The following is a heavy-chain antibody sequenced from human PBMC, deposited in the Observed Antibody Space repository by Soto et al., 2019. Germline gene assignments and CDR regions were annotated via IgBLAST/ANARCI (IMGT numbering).Heavy chain of an antibody. CDR2: IIPLCGTA. Sequence: SVKVSCKASGGTLSSETLGWVRQAPGPGLEGWGGIIPLCGTASYEPKFQGRVTITADESTNTFYMELSSVRSDDTAVYFCATELGENPASPFDAWGQGTLVTVSS. CDR3: ATELGENPASPFDA. J-gene: IGHJ4*02. V-gene: IGHV1-69*13. CDR1: GGTLSSET. D-gene: IGHD3-10*01.